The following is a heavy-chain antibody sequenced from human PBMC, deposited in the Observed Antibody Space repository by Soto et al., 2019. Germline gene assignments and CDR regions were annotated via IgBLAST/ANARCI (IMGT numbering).Heavy chain of an antibody. Sequence: ASVKVSCKASGYTFTSYAMHWVRQAPGQRLEWMGWINAGNGNTKYSQKFQGRVTITRDTSASTAYMELSSLRSEDTAVYYCARDKGILGATRKYYYYAMDVWGQGNTVTVS. D-gene: IGHD1-26*01. J-gene: IGHJ6*02. CDR2: INAGNGNT. CDR3: ARDKGILGATRKYYYYAMDV. CDR1: GYTFTSYA. V-gene: IGHV1-3*01.